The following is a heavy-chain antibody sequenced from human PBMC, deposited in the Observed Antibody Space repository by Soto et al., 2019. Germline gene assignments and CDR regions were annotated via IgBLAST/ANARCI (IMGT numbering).Heavy chain of an antibody. V-gene: IGHV4-30-4*01. J-gene: IGHJ4*02. CDR1: GGSISSGNYY. CDR2: ISYGGST. CDR3: ATMGTPATGLYYFDY. Sequence: QVQLQESGPGLVKPSQTLSLTCTVSGGSISSGNYYWSWIRQPPGKGLEWIGFISYGGSTYYSASLKSRFTISVDTYKNQFSLNLSFVTAADTAVYYCATMGTPATGLYYFDYWGQGTLVTVSS. D-gene: IGHD1-7*01.